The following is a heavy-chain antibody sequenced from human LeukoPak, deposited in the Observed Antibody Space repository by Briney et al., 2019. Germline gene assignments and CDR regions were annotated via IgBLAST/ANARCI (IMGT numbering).Heavy chain of an antibody. J-gene: IGHJ4*02. D-gene: IGHD1-26*01. V-gene: IGHV3-21*01. CDR2: ISSSSTYI. CDR3: ASERIVGGTNFDY. Sequence: GGSLRLSCAASGFTFSSYSMNWVRQAPGKGLEWVSSISSSSTYIYYADSLKGRFTISRDNAKNPLYLQMNSLRVEDTAVYYCASERIVGGTNFDYWGQGTLVTVSS. CDR1: GFTFSSYS.